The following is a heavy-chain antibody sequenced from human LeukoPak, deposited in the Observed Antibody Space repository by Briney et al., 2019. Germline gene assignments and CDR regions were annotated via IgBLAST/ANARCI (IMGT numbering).Heavy chain of an antibody. CDR3: ARWGLTVSTFDH. CDR2: IYYSGST. Sequence: SETLSLTCTVSGGSISSYYWSWIRQPPGKGLEWIGSIYYSGSTYYNPSLKSRVTISVDTSKNQFSVKLSSVTAADTAVYYCARWGLTVSTFDHWGQGTLVTVSS. D-gene: IGHD1-20*01. J-gene: IGHJ4*02. V-gene: IGHV4-59*12. CDR1: GGSISSYY.